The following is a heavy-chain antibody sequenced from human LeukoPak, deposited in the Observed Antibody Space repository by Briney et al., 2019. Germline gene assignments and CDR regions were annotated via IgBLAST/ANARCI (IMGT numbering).Heavy chain of an antibody. V-gene: IGHV1-18*01. CDR1: GYTFNTYG. J-gene: IGHJ3*02. CDR2: ISAYNGNT. D-gene: IGHD5-24*01. Sequence: GASVKVSCKASGYTFNTYGITWVRQAPGQGLEWMGWISAYNGNTNYAQKLQGRVTMTTDTSTNTAYMELRSLRSDDTAVYYCARGLQENLAWLKAFSAFDIWGQGTMVTVSS. CDR3: ARGLQENLAWLKAFSAFDI.